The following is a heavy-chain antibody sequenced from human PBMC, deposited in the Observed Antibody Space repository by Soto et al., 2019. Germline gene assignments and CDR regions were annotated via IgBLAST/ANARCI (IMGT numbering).Heavy chain of an antibody. CDR3: ARNNRNFD. CDR1: GFTFSTYW. CDR2: IKEGGNEN. V-gene: IGHV3-7*03. J-gene: IGHJ2*01. D-gene: IGHD1-1*01. Sequence: GGSLRLSCAASGFTFSTYWMSWVRQAPGKGLEWVANIKEGGNENNYSDSVKGPSTIPRDNARSSLYLQMDSRRAEDTAVYNWARNNRNFD.